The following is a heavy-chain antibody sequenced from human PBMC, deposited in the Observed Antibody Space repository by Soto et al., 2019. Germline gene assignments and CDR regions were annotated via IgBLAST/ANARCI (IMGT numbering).Heavy chain of an antibody. CDR2: IYPGDSDT. CDR1: GYSFTSYW. V-gene: IGHV5-51*01. CDR3: ASRPSGFWSGYSDAFDI. D-gene: IGHD3-3*01. J-gene: IGHJ3*02. Sequence: GESLKISCKGSGYSFTSYWIGWVCQMPGKGLEWMGIIYPGDSDTRYSPSFQGQVTISADKSISTAYLQWSSLKASDTAMYYCASRPSGFWSGYSDAFDIWGQGTMVTVSS.